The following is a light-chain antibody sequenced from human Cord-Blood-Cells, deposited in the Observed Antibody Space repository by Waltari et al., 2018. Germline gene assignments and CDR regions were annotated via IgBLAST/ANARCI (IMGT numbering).Light chain of an antibody. CDR2: GAS. CDR1: QSVSSSY. Sequence: IVLTQSPGTLSLSPGERATLPCRPSQSVSSSYLAWYQQKPGQAPSLLIYGASSRATGIPDRFSGSGSGTDFTLTISRLEPEDFAVYYCQQYGSSLFTFGPGTKVDIK. J-gene: IGKJ3*01. CDR3: QQYGSSLFT. V-gene: IGKV3-20*01.